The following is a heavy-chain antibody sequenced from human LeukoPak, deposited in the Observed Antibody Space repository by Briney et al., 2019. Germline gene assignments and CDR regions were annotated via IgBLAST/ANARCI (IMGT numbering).Heavy chain of an antibody. D-gene: IGHD3-16*01. CDR2: IKDEGTET. CDR1: GFTFSGYW. CDR3: ARGGGLDV. Sequence: GGSLRLSCAASGFTFSGYWMSWIRQAPGKGLEWVANIKDEGTETYYVDSVRGRFTISRDNAKNSLYLQMSNLRAEDTAVYFCARGGGLDVWGQGATVTVSS. V-gene: IGHV3-7*03. J-gene: IGHJ6*02.